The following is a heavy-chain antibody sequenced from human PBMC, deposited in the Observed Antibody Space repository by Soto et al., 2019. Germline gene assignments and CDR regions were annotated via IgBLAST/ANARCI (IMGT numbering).Heavy chain of an antibody. CDR1: GYSFTNYG. D-gene: IGHD6-19*01. V-gene: IGHV1-18*01. J-gene: IGHJ6*03. Sequence: GASVKVSCKASGYSFTNYGITWVRQAPGQGFEWMGWISAYNGDTNYAQKLQGRVTMNTDASTSTAYLELRSLRSDDTAVYYCARDRGVAPPVAGNTHYYYYMDVWGKGTTVTVSS. CDR3: ARDRGVAPPVAGNTHYYYYMDV. CDR2: ISAYNGDT.